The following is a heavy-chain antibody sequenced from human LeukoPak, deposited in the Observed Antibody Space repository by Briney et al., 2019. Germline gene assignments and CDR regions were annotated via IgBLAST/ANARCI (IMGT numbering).Heavy chain of an antibody. CDR3: ARVGELLWFGELDSYYMDV. D-gene: IGHD3-10*01. J-gene: IGHJ6*03. Sequence: ASVKVSCKASGYIFTDYAIHWLRQAPGQRPEWMGWISAYNGNINYAQKLQGRVTMTTDTSTSTAYMELRSLRSDDTAVYYCARVGELLWFGELDSYYMDVWGKGTTVTVSS. CDR2: ISAYNGNI. V-gene: IGHV1-18*01. CDR1: GYIFTDYA.